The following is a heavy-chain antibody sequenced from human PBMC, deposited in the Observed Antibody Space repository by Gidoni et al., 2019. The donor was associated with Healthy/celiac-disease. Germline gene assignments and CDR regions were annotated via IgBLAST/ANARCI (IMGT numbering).Heavy chain of an antibody. D-gene: IGHD1-7*01. CDR3: ARRRYNWNYFPWFDP. Sequence: VQLVQSGAEVKKPGASVKVSGKASGYTFTSYDINWVRQATGQGLEWMGWMNPNSGNTGYAQKFQGRVTMTRNTSISTAYMELSSLRSEDTAVYYCARRRYNWNYFPWFDPWGQGTLVTVSS. CDR1: GYTFTSYD. V-gene: IGHV1-8*01. J-gene: IGHJ5*02. CDR2: MNPNSGNT.